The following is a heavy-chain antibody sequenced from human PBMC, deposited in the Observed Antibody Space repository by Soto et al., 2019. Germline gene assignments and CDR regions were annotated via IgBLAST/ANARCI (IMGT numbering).Heavy chain of an antibody. J-gene: IGHJ5*02. Sequence: PSETLSLTCSVSGGSISTAGYYWSWIRQQPGKGLEWIGYIYQSGTTHYNPSLRSRVTMSVDTPKNQFSLKLSSVTAADTAVYYCARDRDYNYGSCSTWFDPWGQGTLVTVSS. D-gene: IGHD5-18*01. CDR1: GGSISTAGYY. V-gene: IGHV4-31*03. CDR3: ARDRDYNYGSCSTWFDP. CDR2: IYQSGTT.